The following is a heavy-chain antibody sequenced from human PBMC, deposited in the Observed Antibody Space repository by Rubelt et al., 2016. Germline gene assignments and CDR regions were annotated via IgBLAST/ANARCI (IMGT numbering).Heavy chain of an antibody. J-gene: IGHJ5*02. CDR1: GGSISSSSYY. Sequence: QLQLQESGPGLVKPSETLSLTCTVSGGSISSSSYYWGWIRQPPGKGLEWIGEINHSGSTTYNPSLKSRVTISVDTSKNQFSLKLSSVTAADTAGYYCARGGRYYGSGSYQRHNWFDPWGQGTLVTVSS. V-gene: IGHV4-39*07. CDR3: ARGGRYYGSGSYQRHNWFDP. CDR2: INHSGST. D-gene: IGHD3-10*01.